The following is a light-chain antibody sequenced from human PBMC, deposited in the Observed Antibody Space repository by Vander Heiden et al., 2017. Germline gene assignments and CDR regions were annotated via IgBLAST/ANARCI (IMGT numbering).Light chain of an antibody. J-gene: IGLJ1*01. Sequence: QSALTQPRSVSGSPGQSVTISCTGTSSDVGGYNSVSWYQQHPGKAPKLMIYEVNKRPSGVPNRFSGSKSGNTASLTISGLQAEDEADYYCCSYAGTSYVFGTETKVTVL. CDR3: CSYAGTSYV. CDR2: EVN. CDR1: SSDVGGYNS. V-gene: IGLV2-11*01.